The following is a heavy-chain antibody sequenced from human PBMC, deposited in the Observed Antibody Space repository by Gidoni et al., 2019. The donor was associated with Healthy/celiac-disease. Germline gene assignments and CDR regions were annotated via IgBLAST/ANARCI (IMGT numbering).Heavy chain of an antibody. CDR1: GGSISSSSYY. CDR3: ARLDYGDYSPFDY. J-gene: IGHJ4*02. D-gene: IGHD4-17*01. V-gene: IGHV4-39*01. CDR2: IYYSGST. Sequence: QLQLQESGPGLVKPSETLSLPCTVSGGSISSSSYYWGWLRQPPGKGLEWIGSIYYSGSTYYNPSLKSRVTISVDTSKNQFSLKLSSVTAADTAVYYCARLDYGDYSPFDYWGQGTLVTVSS.